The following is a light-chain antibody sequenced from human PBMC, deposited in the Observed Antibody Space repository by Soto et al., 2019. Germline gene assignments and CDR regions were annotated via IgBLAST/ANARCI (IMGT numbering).Light chain of an antibody. Sequence: EIVLTQSPGTLSLSPGERPTLSCRARQNVGANFLAWYQQKPGQAPRLLIYHASTRASGIPDRFSGSGSGTDFTLTITRLEPADFALYYCQQYASSPLTFGQGTRLETK. CDR1: QNVGANF. J-gene: IGKJ5*01. V-gene: IGKV3-20*01. CDR3: QQYASSPLT. CDR2: HAS.